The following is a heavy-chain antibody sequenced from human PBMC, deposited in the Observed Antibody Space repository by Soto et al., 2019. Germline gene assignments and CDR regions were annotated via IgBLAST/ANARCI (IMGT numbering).Heavy chain of an antibody. CDR1: GGTFSSYA. CDR3: ARDSPTYSSGYYWYFGY. D-gene: IGHD3-22*01. V-gene: IGHV1-69*13. J-gene: IGHJ4*02. CDR2: IIPIFGTA. Sequence: SVKVSCKASGGTFSSYAISWVRQAPGQGLEWMGGIIPIFGTANYAQKFQGRVTITADESTSTAYMELSSLRSEDTAVYYCARDSPTYSSGYYWYFGYWGQGTLVTVSS.